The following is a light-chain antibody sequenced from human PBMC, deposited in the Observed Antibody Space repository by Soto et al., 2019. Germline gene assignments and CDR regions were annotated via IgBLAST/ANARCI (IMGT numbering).Light chain of an antibody. CDR1: QSIRYW. V-gene: IGKV1-5*01. CDR2: DAS. Sequence: DIQMTQFPSTLSASVGDRLTITCRASQSIRYWLAWHQQKPGKAPQVLIYDASTLQNGVPSRFSGGGFGTEFTLNISSLQPDDFATYYCQQYHGFPYTFGQGTKVDIK. CDR3: QQYHGFPYT. J-gene: IGKJ2*01.